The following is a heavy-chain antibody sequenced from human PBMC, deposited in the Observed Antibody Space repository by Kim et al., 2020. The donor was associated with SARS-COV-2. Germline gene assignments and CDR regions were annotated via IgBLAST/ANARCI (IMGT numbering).Heavy chain of an antibody. V-gene: IGHV4-31*02. CDR3: AREERGYSYGYSDYFDY. D-gene: IGHD5-18*01. Sequence: LKSRFTISVDKSKNQFSLKLSSVTAADMAVYYCAREERGYSYGYSDYFDYWGQGTLVTVSS. J-gene: IGHJ4*02.